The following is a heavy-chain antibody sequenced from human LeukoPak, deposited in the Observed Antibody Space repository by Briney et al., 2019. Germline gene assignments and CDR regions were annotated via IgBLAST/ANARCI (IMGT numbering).Heavy chain of an antibody. CDR1: GGSVTTSRYY. D-gene: IGHD3-10*01. V-gene: IGHV4-39*01. Sequence: PSETLSLTCSVSGGSVTTSRYYWGWIRQSPGKGLGWIGSVYYFGNAYYRPSLMSRATISIDTSKKRISLNLTSVTARDTAIYYCATRKEGSYFESWGQGTLVTVSS. J-gene: IGHJ4*02. CDR3: ATRKEGSYFES. CDR2: VYYFGNA.